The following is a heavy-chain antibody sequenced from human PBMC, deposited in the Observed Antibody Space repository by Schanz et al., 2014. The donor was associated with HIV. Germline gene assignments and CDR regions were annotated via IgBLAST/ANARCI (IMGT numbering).Heavy chain of an antibody. CDR3: ARPIPLSEFRGVSPSGWAYGMEV. CDR1: GLTLSSYG. D-gene: IGHD3-16*01. V-gene: IGHV3-23*04. CDR2: ITANGGA. Sequence: EVHLVESGGGLVTPGESLKISCAASGLTLSSYGMSWVRQAPGKGLGWVSGITANGGANYADSVKGRFTISRDNSKNTVYLEIRSLRAEDTAIYYCARPIPLSEFRGVSPSGWAYGMEVWGQGTTVTVSS. J-gene: IGHJ6*02.